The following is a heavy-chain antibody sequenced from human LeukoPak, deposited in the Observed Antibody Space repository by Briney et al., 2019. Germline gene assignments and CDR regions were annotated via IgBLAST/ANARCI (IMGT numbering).Heavy chain of an antibody. CDR3: ARAYGATEFFEY. CDR2: VYPDDSDT. Sequence: GESLKISCQGSGYKFSNYWVGWVRQMPGKGLEWMGIVYPDDSDTRYSPSFQGQVTITADKSISTVYLQWNTLKASDTAMYYCARAYGATEFFEYWGQGTRVTVSS. J-gene: IGHJ4*02. D-gene: IGHD4-17*01. V-gene: IGHV5-51*01. CDR1: GYKFSNYW.